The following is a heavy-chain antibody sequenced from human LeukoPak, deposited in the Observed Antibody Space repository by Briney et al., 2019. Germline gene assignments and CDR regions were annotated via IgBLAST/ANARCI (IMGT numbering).Heavy chain of an antibody. CDR1: GYTFTSYG. D-gene: IGHD3-10*01. J-gene: IGHJ5*02. CDR2: ISAYNGNT. Sequence: GASVKVSCKASGYTFTSYGISWVRQAPGEGVEWMGWISAYNGNTNYAQKLQGRVTMTTDTSTSTAYMELRSLRSDDTAVYYCARVPVRGITMVRGVINWFDPWGQGTLVTVSS. CDR3: ARVPVRGITMVRGVINWFDP. V-gene: IGHV1-18*01.